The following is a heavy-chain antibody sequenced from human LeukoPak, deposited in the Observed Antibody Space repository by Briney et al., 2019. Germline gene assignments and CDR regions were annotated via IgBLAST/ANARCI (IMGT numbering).Heavy chain of an antibody. CDR1: GASIISYY. CDR3: ARLYREGGERFDP. CDR2: IYYSGST. J-gene: IGHJ5*02. V-gene: IGHV4-59*01. D-gene: IGHD1-26*01. Sequence: SETLSLTCTVSGASIISYYWTWIRQPPGKGLEWIGCIYYSGSTNYNPSLKSRVTISVDTSKNQFSLKLSSVTAADTAVYYCARLYREGGERFDPWGQGTLVTVSS.